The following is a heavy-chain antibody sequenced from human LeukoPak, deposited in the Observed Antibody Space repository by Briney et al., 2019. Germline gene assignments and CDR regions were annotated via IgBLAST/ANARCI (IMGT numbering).Heavy chain of an antibody. Sequence: SEALSLTCTVSGGSISSYYWSWIRQPPGKGLEWRGYIYYSGSTNYNPSLKSRVTISVDTSKNQFSLKLSSVTAADTAVYYCARRIVGATGAFDIWGQGTMVTVSS. V-gene: IGHV4-59*08. CDR3: ARRIVGATGAFDI. CDR2: IYYSGST. J-gene: IGHJ3*02. CDR1: GGSISSYY. D-gene: IGHD1-26*01.